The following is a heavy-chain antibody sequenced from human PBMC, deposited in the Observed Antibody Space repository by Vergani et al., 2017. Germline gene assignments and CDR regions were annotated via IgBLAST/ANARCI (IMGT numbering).Heavy chain of an antibody. Sequence: QVQLVQSGAEVKKPGSSVKVSCKASGGTFSSYAISWVRQAPGQGLEWMGRIIPILGIANYAQKFQGRVTITADKSTSTAYMELSSLRSEDTAVYYCAREGSDYYDSSGYYVLGSFDIWGQGTMVTVSS. V-gene: IGHV1-69*04. D-gene: IGHD3-22*01. CDR1: GGTFSSYA. CDR3: AREGSDYYDSSGYYVLGSFDI. CDR2: IIPILGIA. J-gene: IGHJ3*02.